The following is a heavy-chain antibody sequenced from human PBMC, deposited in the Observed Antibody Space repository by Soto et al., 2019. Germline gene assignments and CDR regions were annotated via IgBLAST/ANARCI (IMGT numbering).Heavy chain of an antibody. V-gene: IGHV3-30*18. CDR3: AEDQFYYILTGYYGPLDY. Sequence: GGSLRLSCAASGFTFSSYGMHWVRQAPGKGLEWVAVISYDGSNKYYADYVKGRFTISRDNSKNTLYLQMNSLRAEDTVVYYCAEDQFYYILTGYYGPLDYWGQGTQVTVSS. D-gene: IGHD3-9*01. CDR1: GFTFSSYG. CDR2: ISYDGSNK. J-gene: IGHJ4*02.